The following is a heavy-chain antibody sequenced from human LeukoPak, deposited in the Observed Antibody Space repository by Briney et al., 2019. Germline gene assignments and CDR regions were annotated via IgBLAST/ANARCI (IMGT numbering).Heavy chain of an antibody. Sequence: PSQTLSLTCTVSGGSISSGSDYWGWIRQPPGKGLEWSGRIVYSGSSTYYNPSLKSRVTISVDTSKNQFSLKLSSVTAADTAVYYCARRRGGYNSFEDFDYWGQGTLVTVSS. V-gene: IGHV4-39*01. J-gene: IGHJ4*02. D-gene: IGHD5-24*01. CDR1: GGSISSGSDY. CDR3: ARRRGGYNSFEDFDY. CDR2: IVYSGSST.